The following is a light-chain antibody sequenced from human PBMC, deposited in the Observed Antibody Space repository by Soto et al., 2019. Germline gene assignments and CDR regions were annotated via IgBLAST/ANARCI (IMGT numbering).Light chain of an antibody. V-gene: IGKV1-9*01. J-gene: IGKJ5*01. CDR1: QGISSY. Sequence: IQLTQSPSFLSASVGDRVTITCRASQGISSYLAWYQQKPGKAPKLLIYAASTLQSGVPSRFSGSGSGTEFTLTISSLQPEDFATYYCQQLNSYPITFGQGTLLEIK. CDR3: QQLNSYPIT. CDR2: AAS.